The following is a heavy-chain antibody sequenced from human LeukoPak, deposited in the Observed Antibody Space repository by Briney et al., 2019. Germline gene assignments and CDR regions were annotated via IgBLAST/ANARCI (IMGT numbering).Heavy chain of an antibody. J-gene: IGHJ6*03. V-gene: IGHV3-7*01. D-gene: IGHD4/OR15-4a*01. CDR1: GFTFSIYA. CDR2: IKQDGSEK. CDR3: ARITRPANSYYYYYMDV. Sequence: GGSLRLSCAASGFTFSIYAMHWVRQAPGKGLEWVANIKQDGSEKYYVDSVKGRFTISRDNAKNSLYLQMNSLRAEDTAVYYCARITRPANSYYYYYMDVWGKGTTVTVSS.